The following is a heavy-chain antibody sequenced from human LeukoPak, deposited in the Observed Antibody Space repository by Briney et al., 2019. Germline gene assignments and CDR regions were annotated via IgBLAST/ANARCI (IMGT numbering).Heavy chain of an antibody. CDR2: IIPLLGTP. J-gene: IGHJ6*02. CDR1: GDTFTNYA. Sequence: SVKVSCKASGDTFTNYAISWVRQAPGQGLEWMGGIIPLLGTPNYAQKFQGRVTITADDSTSTAYMELTSLRSEDTAVYYCAEDSSMVTTRAPYYYYYLDVWGQGTTVTVSS. CDR3: AEDSSMVTTRAPYYYYYLDV. V-gene: IGHV1-69*13. D-gene: IGHD4-17*01.